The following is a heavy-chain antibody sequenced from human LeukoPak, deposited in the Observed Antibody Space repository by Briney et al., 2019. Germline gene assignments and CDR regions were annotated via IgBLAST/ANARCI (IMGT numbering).Heavy chain of an antibody. V-gene: IGHV5-10-1*01. J-gene: IGHJ4*02. D-gene: IGHD5-12*01. CDR2: IDLSDSYT. Sequence: PGESLKISCKGSGYSFTNYWISWVRQMPGKGLEWMRKIDLSDSYTNYSPSFQGHVTISADKSVSTAYLQWSSLKASDTAIYYCATGSAYDFWGQGTLVTVSS. CDR3: ATGSAYDF. CDR1: GYSFTNYW.